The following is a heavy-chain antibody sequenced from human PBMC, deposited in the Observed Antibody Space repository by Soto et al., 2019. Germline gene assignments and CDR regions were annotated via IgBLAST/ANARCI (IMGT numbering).Heavy chain of an antibody. V-gene: IGHV3-23*01. J-gene: IGHJ4*02. CDR3: AKAALYSSTWETGKGYFDY. CDR2: ISGGGGSA. D-gene: IGHD6-13*01. CDR1: AFTFSSYA. Sequence: EVRLLESGGDLVQPGGSLRLSCAASAFTFSSYAMSWVRQAPGKGLEWVSTISGGGGSAYYAASVEGRFTISRDNSKNTLFLQMHTLRAEDTAFYYCAKAALYSSTWETGKGYFDYWGQGTLFTVSS.